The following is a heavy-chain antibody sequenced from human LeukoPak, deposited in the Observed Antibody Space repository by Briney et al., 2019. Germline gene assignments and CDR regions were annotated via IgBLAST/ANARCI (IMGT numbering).Heavy chain of an antibody. CDR3: ARGSYYGSGSYRLTKNWSDP. V-gene: IGHV1-2*02. Sequence: GASVKVSCKASGYTFTGYYMHWVRQAPGQGLEWMGWINPNSGGTNYAQKFQGRVTMTRDTSISTAYMELSRLRSDDTAVYYCARGSYYGSGSYRLTKNWSDPWGQGTLVTVSS. CDR2: INPNSGGT. CDR1: GYTFTGYY. J-gene: IGHJ5*02. D-gene: IGHD3-10*01.